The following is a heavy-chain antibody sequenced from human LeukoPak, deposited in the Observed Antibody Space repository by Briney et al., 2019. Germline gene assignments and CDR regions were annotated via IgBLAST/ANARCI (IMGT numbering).Heavy chain of an antibody. CDR2: INGDGSST. CDR3: ARDVQAGPGY. Sequence: GGSLRLSCAASGFTFSNYWMHWVRQAPGKGLVWVSRINGDGSSTTYADSVKGRFTISRDNAKNTLYLQMNSLRAEDAAVYYCARDVQAGPGYWGQGSLVTVSS. D-gene: IGHD6-19*01. CDR1: GFTFSNYW. J-gene: IGHJ4*02. V-gene: IGHV3-74*01.